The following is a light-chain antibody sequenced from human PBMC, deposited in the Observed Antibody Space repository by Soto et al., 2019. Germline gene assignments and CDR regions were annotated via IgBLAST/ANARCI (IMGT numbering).Light chain of an antibody. J-gene: IGLJ1*01. CDR2: EVS. V-gene: IGLV2-14*01. CDR3: SSYTSSSTYV. CDR1: SSDVGGYNY. Sequence: SVLTQPASVSGSPGQSITISCTGTSSDVGGYNYVSWYQQHPGKAPKLMIYEVSNRPSGVSNRFPGSKSGNTASLTISGLQAEDEADYYCSSYTSSSTYVFGTGTKVTVL.